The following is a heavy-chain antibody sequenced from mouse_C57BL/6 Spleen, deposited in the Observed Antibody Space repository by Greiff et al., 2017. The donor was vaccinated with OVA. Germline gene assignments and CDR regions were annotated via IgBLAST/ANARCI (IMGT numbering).Heavy chain of an antibody. J-gene: IGHJ2*01. CDR1: GYSITSGYY. V-gene: IGHV3-6*01. CDR3: ARAITTVVAIDY. D-gene: IGHD1-1*01. Sequence: DVKLVESGPGLVKPSQSLSLTCSVTGYSITSGYYWNWIRQFPGNKLEWMGYISYDGSNNYNPSLKNRISITRDTSKNQFFLKLNSVTTEDTATYYCARAITTVVAIDYWGQGTTLTVSS. CDR2: ISYDGSN.